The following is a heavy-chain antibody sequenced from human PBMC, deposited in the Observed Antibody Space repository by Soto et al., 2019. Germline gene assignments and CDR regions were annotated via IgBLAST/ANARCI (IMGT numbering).Heavy chain of an antibody. D-gene: IGHD6-13*01. Sequence: GGSLRLSCAASGFTFSSYAMNWVRQAPGKGLEWVSTISSNSAYIYYTDALRGRFTISRDNAKNSLHLQMNSLRAEDTAVYYCTRDASRDSSARGWFDPWGPGTLVTVSS. CDR1: GFTFSSYA. V-gene: IGHV3-21*01. CDR3: TRDASRDSSARGWFDP. J-gene: IGHJ5*02. CDR2: ISSNSAYI.